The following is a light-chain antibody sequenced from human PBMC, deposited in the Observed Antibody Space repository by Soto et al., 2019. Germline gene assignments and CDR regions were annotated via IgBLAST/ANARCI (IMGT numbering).Light chain of an antibody. CDR3: QSYDSSLSGVV. J-gene: IGLJ2*01. CDR2: GNS. V-gene: IGLV1-40*01. Sequence: QSVLTQPPSVSGSPGQRVTISCTGSSSNIGAGYDVHWYQQLPGTAPKLLIYGNSNRPSGVPDRFSGSKSVTSASLAITGLQAEDEADYYCQSYDSSLSGVVFGGGTTLTVL. CDR1: SSNIGAGYD.